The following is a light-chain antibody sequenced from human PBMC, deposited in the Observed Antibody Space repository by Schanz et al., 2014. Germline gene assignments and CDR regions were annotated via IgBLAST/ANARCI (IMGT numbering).Light chain of an antibody. Sequence: QSVLTQPPSVSGAPGQRVTISCTGSSSNIGAGYDVHWYQQLPGTAPKLLIYGNSNRPSGVPDRFSGSKSGTSASLAITGLQAEDEADYHCCSLTSTSTWVFGGGTKLTVL. J-gene: IGLJ3*02. CDR2: GNS. CDR3: CSLTSTSTWV. V-gene: IGLV1-40*01. CDR1: SSNIGAGYD.